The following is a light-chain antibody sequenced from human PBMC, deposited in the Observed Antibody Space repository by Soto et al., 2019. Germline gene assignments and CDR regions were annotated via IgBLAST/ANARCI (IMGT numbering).Light chain of an antibody. CDR3: QQYNNWPPEV. Sequence: EIVMTQSPATLSVSPGERATLSCRASQSVSSNLAWYQQKPGQAPRLLIYGASTRATGIPARFSGSGSGTEFTLTISSLQSEDFAVYYCQQYNNWPPEVFGQGTKLEIK. V-gene: IGKV3-15*01. CDR1: QSVSSN. CDR2: GAS. J-gene: IGKJ2*01.